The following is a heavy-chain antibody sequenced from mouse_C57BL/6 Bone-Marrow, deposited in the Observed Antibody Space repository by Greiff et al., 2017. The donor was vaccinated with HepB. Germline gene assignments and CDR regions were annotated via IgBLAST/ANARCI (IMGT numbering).Heavy chain of an antibody. Sequence: DVHLVESGPGLVKPSQSLSLTCSVTGYSITSGYYWNWIRQFPGNKLEWMGYISYDGSNNYNPSLKNRISITRDTSKNQFFLKLNSVTTEDTATYYCARGDLMDYWGQGTSVTVSS. D-gene: IGHD2-13*01. CDR1: GYSITSGYY. V-gene: IGHV3-6*01. CDR3: ARGDLMDY. CDR2: ISYDGSN. J-gene: IGHJ4*01.